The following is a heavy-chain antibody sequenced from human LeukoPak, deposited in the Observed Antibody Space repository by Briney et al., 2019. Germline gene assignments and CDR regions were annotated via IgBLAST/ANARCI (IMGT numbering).Heavy chain of an antibody. CDR2: IYNSGNT. V-gene: IGHV4-61*01. Sequence: PSETLSLTCTVSGDSFSSVLYYWTWIRQPPGTRLEWIGYIYNSGNTNYNPSLKSRLSISVDTSKNQFSLKLSSVTAADTAMYYCATSRVQMEGYDSWGPGTLVTVSS. CDR3: ATSRVQMEGYDS. D-gene: IGHD1-1*01. CDR1: GDSFSSVLYY. J-gene: IGHJ4*02.